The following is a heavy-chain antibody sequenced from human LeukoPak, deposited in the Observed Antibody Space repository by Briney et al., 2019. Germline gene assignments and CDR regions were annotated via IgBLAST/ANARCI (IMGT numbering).Heavy chain of an antibody. J-gene: IGHJ4*02. CDR1: GFTFSSYG. V-gene: IGHV3-33*01. CDR2: IWYDGSNK. Sequence: GGSLRLSCAASGFTFSSYGMHWVRQAPGKGLEWVAVIWYDGSNKYYADSVKGRFTISRDNSKNTLYLQMNSLRAEDTAVYYCARGGSSSWDFDYWGQATLVTVSS. CDR3: ARGGSSSWDFDY. D-gene: IGHD6-13*01.